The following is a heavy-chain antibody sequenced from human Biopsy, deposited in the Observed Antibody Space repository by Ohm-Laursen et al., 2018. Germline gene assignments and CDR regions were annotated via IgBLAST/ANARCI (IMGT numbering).Heavy chain of an antibody. D-gene: IGHD3-22*01. V-gene: IGHV1-2*02. J-gene: IGHJ5*02. CDR2: INAKTDDT. CDR3: TRGGYYYDSLAYYYWFDP. Sequence: VASVKVSCKASGYTFTGYHVHWVRQAPGQGLEWMGWINAKTDDTNYAQKFQGRVTMTRDTSISTAYVDLSSLRSDDTAVYYCTRGGYYYDSLAYYYWFDPWGQGTLVTVSS. CDR1: GYTFTGYH.